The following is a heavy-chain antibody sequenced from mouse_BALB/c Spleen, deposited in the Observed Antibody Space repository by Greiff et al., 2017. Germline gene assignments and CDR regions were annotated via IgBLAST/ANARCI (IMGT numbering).Heavy chain of an antibody. Sequence: QVQLKESGAELVKPGASVKLSCKASGYTFTSYYMYWVKQRPGQGLEWIGEINPSNGGTNFNEKFKGKATLTADTSSSTAYMQLSSLTSEDSAIYYCARSTPFAYWGQGTLVTVSA. V-gene: IGHV1-53*01. D-gene: IGHD2-1*01. J-gene: IGHJ3*01. CDR1: GYTFTSYY. CDR2: INPSNGGT. CDR3: ARSTPFAY.